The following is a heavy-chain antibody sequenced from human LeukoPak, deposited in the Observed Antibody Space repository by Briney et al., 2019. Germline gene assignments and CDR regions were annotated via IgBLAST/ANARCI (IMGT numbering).Heavy chain of an antibody. CDR2: ISGSGDSR. J-gene: IGHJ4*02. CDR1: GFTFSSYA. D-gene: IGHD3-22*01. Sequence: GGSLRLSCAASGFTFSSYAMQWVRQAPGKGVERVSAISGSGDSRYYAHSVKGPFTISRDNSKTTRYLQMNSLRAEDTAVYYCAKMQDSYDSSAIYWGQGTLVTVSS. V-gene: IGHV3-23*01. CDR3: AKMQDSYDSSAIY.